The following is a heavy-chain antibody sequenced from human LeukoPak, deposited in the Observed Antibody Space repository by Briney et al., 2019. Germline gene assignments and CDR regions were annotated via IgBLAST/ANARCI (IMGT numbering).Heavy chain of an antibody. J-gene: IGHJ3*02. D-gene: IGHD2/OR15-2a*01. CDR3: ARLRTTGAFDI. CDR2: ISYDGSNK. V-gene: IGHV3-30-3*01. Sequence: GGSLRLSCAASGFTFSSYAMHWVRQAPGKGLEWMAVISYDGSNKYYADSVKGRFTISRDNSKNTLYLQMNSLRAEDTAVYYCARLRTTGAFDIWGQGTMVTVSS. CDR1: GFTFSSYA.